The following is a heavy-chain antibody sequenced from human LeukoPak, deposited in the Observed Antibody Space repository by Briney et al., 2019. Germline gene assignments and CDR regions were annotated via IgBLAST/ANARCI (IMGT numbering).Heavy chain of an antibody. CDR1: GFTVSGNY. Sequence: PGGSLRLSCAASGFTVSGNYMSWVRQAPGKGLEWVSVIYSGGSTYYADSVKGRFTISRDNSKNTLYLQMNSLRAEDTAVYYCARNYYGSESRAFDFWGQGTMVTVSS. V-gene: IGHV3-53*01. CDR2: IYSGGST. CDR3: ARNYYGSESRAFDF. J-gene: IGHJ3*01. D-gene: IGHD3-10*01.